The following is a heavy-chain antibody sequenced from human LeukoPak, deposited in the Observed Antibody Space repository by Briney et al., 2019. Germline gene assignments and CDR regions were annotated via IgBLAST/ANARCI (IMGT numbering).Heavy chain of an antibody. V-gene: IGHV3-30-3*01. CDR3: GRVHSSSWYCCSDY. CDR2: ISYDGSSK. Sequence: GGSLRLSCAAFGFTVSSNYMSWVRQAPGKGLEWVALISYDGSSKYYADSVKGRFTISRDSSKNTLYLQMNSLRPEDTAVYYCGRVHSSSWYCCSDYWGQGTLVTVSS. D-gene: IGHD6-13*01. J-gene: IGHJ4*02. CDR1: GFTVSSNY.